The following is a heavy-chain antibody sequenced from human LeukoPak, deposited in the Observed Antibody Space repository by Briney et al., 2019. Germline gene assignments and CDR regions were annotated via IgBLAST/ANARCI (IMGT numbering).Heavy chain of an antibody. CDR1: GYTLTNYA. Sequence: ASVKVSCKASGYTLTNYAIHWVRQAPGQRLEWMGWFNSDTGNTDYSQKFQGRVTISRDTSANTAYMELSSLRSEDTAVYYCARDLRNVLRYFDGYGMDVWGQGTTVTVSS. V-gene: IGHV1-3*01. CDR3: ARDLRNVLRYFDGYGMDV. J-gene: IGHJ6*02. D-gene: IGHD3-9*01. CDR2: FNSDTGNT.